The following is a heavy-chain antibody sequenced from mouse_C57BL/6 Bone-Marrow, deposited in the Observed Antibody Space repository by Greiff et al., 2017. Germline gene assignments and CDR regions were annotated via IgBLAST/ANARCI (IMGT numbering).Heavy chain of an antibody. Sequence: VQGVESDAELVKPGASVKISCKVSGYTFTDHTIHWMKQRPEQGLEWIGYIYPRDGSTKYNEKFKGKATLTADKSSSTAYMQLNSLTSEDSAVYFCARGWLLRLFYAMDYWGQGTSVTVSS. CDR2: IYPRDGST. D-gene: IGHD2-3*01. CDR1: GYTFTDHT. V-gene: IGHV1-78*01. CDR3: ARGWLLRLFYAMDY. J-gene: IGHJ4*01.